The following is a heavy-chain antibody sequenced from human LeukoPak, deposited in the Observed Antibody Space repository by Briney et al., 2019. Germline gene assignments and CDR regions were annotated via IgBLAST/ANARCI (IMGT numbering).Heavy chain of an antibody. Sequence: PGGSLRLSCAASGFTFRNYWMTWVRQAPGKGLEWVANIKEDGSEKCYVGSVKGRFTISRDNAENSLSLQMNSLRAGDTAVYYCARDPTNGYCSGGTCSDYWGQGTLVTVSS. D-gene: IGHD2-15*01. V-gene: IGHV3-7*03. CDR3: ARDPTNGYCSGGTCSDY. J-gene: IGHJ4*02. CDR2: IKEDGSEK. CDR1: GFTFRNYW.